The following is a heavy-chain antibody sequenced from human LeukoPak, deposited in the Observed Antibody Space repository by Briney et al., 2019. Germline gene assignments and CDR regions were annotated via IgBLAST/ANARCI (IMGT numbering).Heavy chain of an antibody. CDR1: GYTFTSYD. V-gene: IGHV1-8*03. D-gene: IGHD3-10*01. CDR3: ARVPTYYYGSGSRTNWIDP. CDR2: MNPNSGNT. J-gene: IGHJ5*02. Sequence: GASVKVSCKASGYTFTSYDINWVRQATGQGLEWMGWMNPNSGNTGYAQKFQGRVTITRNTSISTAYMELSSLRSEDTAVYYCARVPTYYYGSGSRTNWIDPWGPGTLVTVSS.